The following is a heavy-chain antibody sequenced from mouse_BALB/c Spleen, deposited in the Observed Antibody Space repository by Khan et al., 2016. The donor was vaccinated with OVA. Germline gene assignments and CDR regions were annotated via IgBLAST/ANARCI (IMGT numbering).Heavy chain of an antibody. D-gene: IGHD2-5*01. CDR2: TCAGGST. V-gene: IGHV2-9*02. J-gene: IGHJ3*01. Sequence: QVQLKESGPGLVAPSQSLSITCTASGLSLSNYGVHWLRQSPGKGLEWLGVTCAGGSTNYNSALMPRLSISKDNSKAQVFFKLNSLQTDDTAVYDCATLDSNEPYWGQGTLVTVSA. CDR1: GLSLSNYG. CDR3: ATLDSNEPY.